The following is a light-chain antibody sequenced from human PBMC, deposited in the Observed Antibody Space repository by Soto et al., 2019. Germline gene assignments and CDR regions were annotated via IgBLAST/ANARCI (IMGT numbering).Light chain of an antibody. Sequence: EVVVAQSTSTSCGSPEERDTLSCRASQSVSSIYIAWYQQKPGQAPRLLIYGASSRATGIPDRFSGSGSGTDFTLTISCLEPEDVALYYCPLYGSSPRTFGQGTKVDVK. CDR2: GAS. V-gene: IGKV3-20*01. CDR1: QSVSSIY. J-gene: IGKJ1*01. CDR3: PLYGSSPRT.